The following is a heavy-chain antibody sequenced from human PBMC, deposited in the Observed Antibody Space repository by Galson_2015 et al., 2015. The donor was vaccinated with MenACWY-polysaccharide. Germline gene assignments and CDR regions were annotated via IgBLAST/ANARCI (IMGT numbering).Heavy chain of an antibody. CDR1: GFTFSDYY. J-gene: IGHJ4*02. Sequence: SLRLSCAASGFTFSDYYMGWIRQAPGKGLEWLSYISGSGTTIYYADSVKGRFTISRGNAKNSLYLQMNSLRAEDAAVYYCARDLRDEYGSSGYYSFDYWGQGTLVTVSS. CDR3: ARDLRDEYGSSGYYSFDY. D-gene: IGHD3-22*01. CDR2: ISGSGTTI. V-gene: IGHV3-11*01.